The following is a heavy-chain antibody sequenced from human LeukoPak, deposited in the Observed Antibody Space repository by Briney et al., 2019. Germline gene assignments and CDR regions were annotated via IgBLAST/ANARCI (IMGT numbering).Heavy chain of an antibody. V-gene: IGHV3-53*01. D-gene: IGHD2/OR15-2a*01. CDR3: ARASTTLIKAFDI. Sequence: GSLRLSCAASGFTVRSNYMSWVRQAPGKGLEWVSVIFSDGSTYYADSVEGRFTISRDNSKNTLFLQMNSLRVEDTAVYHCARASTTLIKAFDIWGQGTMVTVSS. CDR1: GFTVRSNY. CDR2: IFSDGST. J-gene: IGHJ3*02.